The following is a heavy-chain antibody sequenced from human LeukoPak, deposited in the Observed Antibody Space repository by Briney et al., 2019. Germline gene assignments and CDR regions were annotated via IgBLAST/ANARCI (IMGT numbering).Heavy chain of an antibody. J-gene: IGHJ6*03. Sequence: PGGSLRLSCTASGFTFSSYWMHWVRQTPGKGLVWVSRIITDGTSTSYADSVKGRFTISRDNAKNSLYLQMNSLRAEDMALYYCAKVSNYYYYMDVWGKGTTVTVSS. CDR1: GFTFSSYW. CDR3: AKVSNYYYYMDV. CDR2: IITDGTST. V-gene: IGHV3-74*01.